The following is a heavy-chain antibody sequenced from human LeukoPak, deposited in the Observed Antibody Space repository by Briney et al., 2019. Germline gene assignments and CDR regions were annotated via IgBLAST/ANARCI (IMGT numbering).Heavy chain of an antibody. V-gene: IGHV1-46*01. J-gene: IGHJ4*02. D-gene: IGHD4/OR15-4a*01. Sequence: ASVKVSCKASGYTFTSYYMHWVRQAPRQRLEWMGIINPCVGSTVDAQKFQGRVNMTRDTSTSTVYMELSSLRSEDTAVYYCARDHKYGGNDYWGQGTLVTVSS. CDR2: INPCVGST. CDR3: ARDHKYGGNDY. CDR1: GYTFTSYY.